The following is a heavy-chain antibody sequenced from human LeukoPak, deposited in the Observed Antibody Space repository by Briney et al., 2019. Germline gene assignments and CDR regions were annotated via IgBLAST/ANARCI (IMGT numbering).Heavy chain of an antibody. CDR3: ARTAAVESYYYYGMDV. D-gene: IGHD6-13*01. J-gene: IGHJ6*02. CDR2: IYYSGST. Sequence: SETLSLTCTVSGGSISSSSYYCGWIRQPPGKGLEWIGSIYYSGSTYYNPSLKSRVTISVDTSKNQFSLKLSSVTAADTAVYYCARTAAVESYYYYGMDVWGQGTTVTVSS. CDR1: GGSISSSSYY. V-gene: IGHV4-39*01.